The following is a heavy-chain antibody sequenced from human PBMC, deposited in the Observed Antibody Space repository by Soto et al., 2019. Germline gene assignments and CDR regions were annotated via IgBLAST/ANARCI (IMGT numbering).Heavy chain of an antibody. Sequence: QTGGSLRLSCAASGFTFTNYAMSWFPQSPGKGLKWVSGISVSGDTTYYADSVKGRFTISSDNSKNTLYLQMNSLRAEDTAVYYCAKDLWICSSACRSGDYWGQGTLVTVSS. D-gene: IGHD6-25*01. CDR3: AKDLWICSSACRSGDY. V-gene: IGHV3-23*01. CDR1: GFTFTNYA. J-gene: IGHJ4*02. CDR2: ISVSGDTT.